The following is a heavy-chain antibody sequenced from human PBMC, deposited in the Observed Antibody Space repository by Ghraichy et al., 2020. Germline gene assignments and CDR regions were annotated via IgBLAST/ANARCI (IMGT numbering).Heavy chain of an antibody. CDR3: ACAYSGYDLDY. CDR2: IYYSGNT. D-gene: IGHD5-12*01. CDR1: SGSVSSGSYY. Sequence: SETLSLTCTVSSGSVSSGSYYWSWIRQPPGKGLEWIGYIYYSGNTNYNPPLKSRVTISVDTSKNQVSLKLSSVTAADTAVYYCACAYSGYDLDYWGQGTLVTVSS. J-gene: IGHJ4*02. V-gene: IGHV4-61*01.